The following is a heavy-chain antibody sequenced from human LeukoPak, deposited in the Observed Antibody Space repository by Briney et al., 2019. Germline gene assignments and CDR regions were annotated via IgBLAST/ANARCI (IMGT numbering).Heavy chain of an antibody. CDR3: ARVGYSNYADY. CDR1: GGSISSGDYY. CDR2: IYYSGST. V-gene: IGHV4-30-4*01. Sequence: SETLSLTCTVPGGSISSGDYYWSWIRQPPGKGLEWIGYIYYSGSTYYNPSLKSRVTISVDTSKNQFSLKLSSVTAADTAVYYCARVGYSNYADYWGQGTLVTVSS. D-gene: IGHD5-18*01. J-gene: IGHJ4*02.